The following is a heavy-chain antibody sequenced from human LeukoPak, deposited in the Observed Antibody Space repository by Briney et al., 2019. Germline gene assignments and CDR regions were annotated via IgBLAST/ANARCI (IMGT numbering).Heavy chain of an antibody. D-gene: IGHD2-2*01. V-gene: IGHV3-74*01. Sequence: GGSLRLSRAASGFTFSTYWMHWVRQAPGKGLVWVSRINTDGSNTNYADSVKGRFTISRDNAENTLYLQMNSLRVEDTAVCYCARAEDCSSTSCPRAFDIWGQGTMVTVSS. CDR1: GFTFSTYW. CDR3: ARAEDCSSTSCPRAFDI. J-gene: IGHJ3*02. CDR2: INTDGSNT.